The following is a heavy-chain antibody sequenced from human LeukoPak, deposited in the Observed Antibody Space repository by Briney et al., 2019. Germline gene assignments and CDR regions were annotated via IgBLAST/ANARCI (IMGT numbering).Heavy chain of an antibody. D-gene: IGHD6-13*01. CDR1: GYTFTSYD. Sequence: ASVKVSCKASGYTFTSYDINWVRQATGQGLEWMGWMNPSSGNTGYAQKFQGRVTITRNTSISTAYMELSSLRSEDTAVYYCARGRYLAAAGVDYYYYYMDVWGKGTTVTVSS. V-gene: IGHV1-8*03. CDR3: ARGRYLAAAGVDYYYYYMDV. J-gene: IGHJ6*03. CDR2: MNPSSGNT.